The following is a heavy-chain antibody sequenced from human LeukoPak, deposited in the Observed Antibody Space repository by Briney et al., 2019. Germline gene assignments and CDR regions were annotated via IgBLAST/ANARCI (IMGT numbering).Heavy chain of an antibody. CDR2: IYSSGII. CDR1: GGSISSYY. Sequence: KTSETLSLTCTVSGGSISSYYWSWIREPAGKAPEWIGRIYSSGIINYNPSLKSRVTMSLDSSKNQLSLKLSYVTAADTAVYYCARDTGKSGYPDYWGQGTLVTVSS. J-gene: IGHJ4*02. V-gene: IGHV4-4*07. CDR3: ARDTGKSGYPDY. D-gene: IGHD3-3*01.